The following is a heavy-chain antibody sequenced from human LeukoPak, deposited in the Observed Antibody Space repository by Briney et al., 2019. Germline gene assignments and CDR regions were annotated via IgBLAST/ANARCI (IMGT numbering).Heavy chain of an antibody. CDR3: AARPPIIVAGPFDF. V-gene: IGHV3-23*01. J-gene: IGHJ4*02. CDR1: RLPSCGDA. CDR2: ISGTTSST. Sequence: GGSLRLSCVPSRLPSCGDAIGSGRQAPGKGLEWVSTISGTTSSTYYADSVKGRFTVSRDSAKNSLYLQMNRLRAEDTAVYYCAARPPIIVAGPFDFWGQGTLVTVSS. D-gene: IGHD5-12*01.